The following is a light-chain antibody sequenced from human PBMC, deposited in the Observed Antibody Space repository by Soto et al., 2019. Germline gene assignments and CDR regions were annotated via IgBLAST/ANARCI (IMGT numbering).Light chain of an antibody. CDR1: QSVNNN. Sequence: EIVMTQSPATLSVSPGERATLSCRASQSVNNNLAWYQQKPGQPPRLLIYSASSRATGIPPRFSGGGSGTEFNLTISSLQSEDFGIYYCQQYNNWPRATFGGGTKVDIK. V-gene: IGKV3-15*01. J-gene: IGKJ4*01. CDR3: QQYNNWPRAT. CDR2: SAS.